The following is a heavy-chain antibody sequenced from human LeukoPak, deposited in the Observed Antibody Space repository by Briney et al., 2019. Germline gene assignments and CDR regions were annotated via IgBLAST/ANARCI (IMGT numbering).Heavy chain of an antibody. Sequence: PSETLSLTCAVYGGSFSGYYWSWIRQPPGKGLEWIGEINHSGSTNYNPSLKSRVTISVDTSKNQFSLKLSSVTAADTAVYYCARARDGDLPHYFDYWGQGTLVTVSS. CDR3: ARARDGDLPHYFDY. CDR1: GGSFSGYY. CDR2: INHSGST. J-gene: IGHJ4*02. D-gene: IGHD4-17*01. V-gene: IGHV4-34*01.